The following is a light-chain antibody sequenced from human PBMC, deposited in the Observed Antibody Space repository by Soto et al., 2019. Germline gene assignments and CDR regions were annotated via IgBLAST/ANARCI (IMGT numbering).Light chain of an antibody. J-gene: IGKJ5*01. CDR1: QSIRKF. V-gene: IGKV1-39*01. CDR2: TAS. CDR3: QQSYSTPIT. Sequence: DIQMTQSPSSLSASVGDRVSITCRASQSIRKFLNWYQQKPGKAPNLLIYTASNLQGGVPSRFSGSGSETDFNLTISSLQPEDFATYYCQQSYSTPITFGQGTRLEIK.